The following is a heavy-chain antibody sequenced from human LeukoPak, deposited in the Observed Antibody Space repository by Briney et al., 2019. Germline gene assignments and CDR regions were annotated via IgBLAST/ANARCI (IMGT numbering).Heavy chain of an antibody. CDR3: ARVWSSTSWSFDY. D-gene: IGHD2-2*01. CDR1: GFTFSSYS. CDR2: ISSSSSYI. J-gene: IGHJ4*02. V-gene: IGHV3-21*01. Sequence: GGSLRPSCAASGFTFSSYSMNWVRQAPGKGLEWVSSISSSSSYIYYADSVKGRFTISRDNAKNSLYLQMNSPRAEDTAVYYCARVWSSTSWSFDYWGQGTLVTVSS.